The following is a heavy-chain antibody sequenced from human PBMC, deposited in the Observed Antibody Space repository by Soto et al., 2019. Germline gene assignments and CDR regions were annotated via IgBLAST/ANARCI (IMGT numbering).Heavy chain of an antibody. D-gene: IGHD4-17*01. V-gene: IGHV4-59*08. CDR3: GHGPHYDN. CDR2: IYYTGST. J-gene: IGHJ1*01. CDR1: GGSSSTYY. Sequence: SETLSLTCTVSGGSSSTYYWSWIRQPPGKGLEWIGHIYYTGSTYYNASLKSRVTISVATSKNQFSMKLSSVTAADTAVYYCGHGPHYDNRGQGIPVPVSS.